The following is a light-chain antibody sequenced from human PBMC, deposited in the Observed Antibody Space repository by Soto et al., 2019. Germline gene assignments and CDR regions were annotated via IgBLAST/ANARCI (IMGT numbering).Light chain of an antibody. CDR2: GAS. CDR3: QQSNNWPYT. V-gene: IGKV3-15*01. J-gene: IGKJ2*01. Sequence: EIVMTHSPATLSVSPGDRATLSCRASQTGRDNLAWYQQKPGQAPRLLIYGASTRATGIPARFSGSGSGTEFTLTIDSLQSEDFALYFCQQSNNWPYTFGQGTKLEIK. CDR1: QTGRDN.